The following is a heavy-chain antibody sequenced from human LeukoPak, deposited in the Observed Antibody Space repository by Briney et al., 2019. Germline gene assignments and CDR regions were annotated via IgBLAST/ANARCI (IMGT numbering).Heavy chain of an antibody. CDR1: GYSFTSYG. V-gene: IGHV1-18*01. D-gene: IGHD5-18*01. CDR3: ARGMGYSYGHPQGAFDI. CDR2: ISAYNGKT. Sequence: ASVKVSCKASGYSFTSYGFNWVRQAPGQGLEWMGWISAYNGKTNYAHSLQGRVTVTADTSTSTAYMELRSLRSEDTAVYYCARGMGYSYGHPQGAFDIWGQGTMVTVSS. J-gene: IGHJ3*02.